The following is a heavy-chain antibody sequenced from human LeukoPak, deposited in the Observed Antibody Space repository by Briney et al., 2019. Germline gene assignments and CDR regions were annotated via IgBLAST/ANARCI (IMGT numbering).Heavy chain of an antibody. D-gene: IGHD5-18*01. CDR1: GYDFTKYA. CDR2: INPNSGGT. CDR3: ARAETAMAPYYFDY. J-gene: IGHJ4*02. Sequence: ASVKVSCKASGYDFTKYAVQWVRQAPGQRLEWMGWINPNSGGTNYAQKFQGRVTMTRDTSISTAYMEQSRLRSDDTAVYYCARAETAMAPYYFDYWGQGTLVTVSS. V-gene: IGHV1-2*02.